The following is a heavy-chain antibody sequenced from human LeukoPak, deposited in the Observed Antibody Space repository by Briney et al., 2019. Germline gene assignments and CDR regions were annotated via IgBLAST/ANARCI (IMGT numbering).Heavy chain of an antibody. J-gene: IGHJ4*02. CDR3: ARGPPPYYYGSGSTL. D-gene: IGHD3-10*01. CDR1: GFTFSDHC. CDR2: IYSGGST. Sequence: GGSLRLSCAASGFTFSDHCMDWVRQAPGKGLEWVSVIYSGGSTYYADSVKGRFTISRDNSKNTLYLQMNSLRAEDTAVYYCARGPPPYYYGSGSTLGGQGTLVTVSS. V-gene: IGHV3-53*01.